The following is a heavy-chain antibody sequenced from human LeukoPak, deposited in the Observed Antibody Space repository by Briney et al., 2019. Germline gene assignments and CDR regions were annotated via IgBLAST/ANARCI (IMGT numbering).Heavy chain of an antibody. Sequence: GRSLRLSCAASGFTFSSYGMHWVRRAPGKGLEWVAVIWYGGSNKYYADSVKGRFTISRDNSKNTLYLQMNSLRAEDTAVYYCAKASSGSYSHYYYYYMDVWGKGTTVTVSS. CDR3: AKASSGSYSHYYYYYMDV. J-gene: IGHJ6*03. CDR1: GFTFSSYG. CDR2: IWYGGSNK. D-gene: IGHD1-26*01. V-gene: IGHV3-30*18.